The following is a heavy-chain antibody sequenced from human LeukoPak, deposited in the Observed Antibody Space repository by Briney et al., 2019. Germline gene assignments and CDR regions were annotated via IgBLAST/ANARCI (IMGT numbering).Heavy chain of an antibody. V-gene: IGHV3-48*04. Sequence: GGSLRLSCAASGFTFSSYWMSWVRQAPGKGLEWVSYISGSSSTIYYADSVKGRFTISRDNAKNSLYLQMNSLRAEDTAIYYCAKESPYSSPRNYYFDYWGQGTLVTVSS. D-gene: IGHD5-18*01. CDR1: GFTFSSYW. CDR3: AKESPYSSPRNYYFDY. CDR2: ISGSSSTI. J-gene: IGHJ4*02.